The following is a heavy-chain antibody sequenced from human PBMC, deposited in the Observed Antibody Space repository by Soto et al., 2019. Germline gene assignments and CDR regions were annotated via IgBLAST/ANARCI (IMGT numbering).Heavy chain of an antibody. Sequence: ASVKVSCKASGYTFTSYDINWVRRATGQGLEWMGWMNPNSGNTGYAQKFQGRVTMTRNTSISTAYMELSSLRSEDTAVYYCARGTRSYYDFWSGYSRGAFDIWGQGTMVTVSS. D-gene: IGHD3-3*01. CDR2: MNPNSGNT. V-gene: IGHV1-8*01. J-gene: IGHJ3*02. CDR1: GYTFTSYD. CDR3: ARGTRSYYDFWSGYSRGAFDI.